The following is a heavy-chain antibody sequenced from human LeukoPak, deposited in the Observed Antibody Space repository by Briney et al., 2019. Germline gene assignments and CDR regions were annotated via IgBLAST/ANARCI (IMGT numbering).Heavy chain of an antibody. CDR3: ARGPKVVAGTYPFDY. CDR1: GYSISSGYY. V-gene: IGHV4-4*07. D-gene: IGHD6-19*01. J-gene: IGHJ4*02. CDR2: IYTSGST. Sequence: SETLSLTCTVSGYSISSGYYWSWIRQPAGKGLEWIGRIYTSGSTNYNPSLKSRVTMSVDTSKNQFSLNLSSVTAADTAVYYCARGPKVVAGTYPFDYWGQGTLVTVSS.